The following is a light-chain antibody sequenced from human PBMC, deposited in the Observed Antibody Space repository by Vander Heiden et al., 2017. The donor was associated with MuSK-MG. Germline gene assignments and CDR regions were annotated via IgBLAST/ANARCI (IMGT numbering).Light chain of an antibody. J-gene: IGLJ2*01. V-gene: IGLV2-14*03. Sequence: QSALTQPASVSGSPGQSITISCTGTSSDVGGYNYVSWYQQHPGKAPKLMIYDVSNRPSGVSNRFSGSKSGNTASLNITGLQAEDEAEYYCCSHKSGSNLVVFGTGTKLTVL. CDR2: DVS. CDR3: CSHKSGSNLVV. CDR1: SSDVGGYNY.